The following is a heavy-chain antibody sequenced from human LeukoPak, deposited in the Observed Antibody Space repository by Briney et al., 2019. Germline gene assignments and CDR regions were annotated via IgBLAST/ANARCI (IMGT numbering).Heavy chain of an antibody. D-gene: IGHD3-22*01. Sequence: SETLSLTCTVSGGSISSSSYYWGWIRQPPGKGLEWIGSIYHSGSTYYNPSLKSRVTISVDTSKNQFSLKLSSVTAADTAVYYCARGDTYYYDSSGSTFDPWGQGTLVTVSS. CDR2: IYHSGST. CDR1: GGSISSSSYY. J-gene: IGHJ5*02. V-gene: IGHV4-39*07. CDR3: ARGDTYYYDSSGSTFDP.